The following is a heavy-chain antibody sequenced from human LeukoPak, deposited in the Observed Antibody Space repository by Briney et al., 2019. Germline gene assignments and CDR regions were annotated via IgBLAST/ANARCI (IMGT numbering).Heavy chain of an antibody. J-gene: IGHJ3*02. V-gene: IGHV4-30-2*01. CDR2: IYHSGST. CDR1: GGSISSGGYY. D-gene: IGHD4-17*01. CDR3: ARQHDYGDYEAFDI. Sequence: SETLSLTYTVSGGSISSGGYYWSWIRQPPGKGLEWIGYIYHSGSTYYHPSLKSRVTISVDRSKNQFSLKLSSVTAADTAVYYCARQHDYGDYEAFDIWGQGTMVTVSS.